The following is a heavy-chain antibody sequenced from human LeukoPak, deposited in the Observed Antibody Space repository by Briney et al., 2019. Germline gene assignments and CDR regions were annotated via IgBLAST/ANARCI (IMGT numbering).Heavy chain of an antibody. V-gene: IGHV3-73*01. Sequence: GGSLRLSCAASGFTFSGSAMHWVRQASGKGLEWVGRIRSKANSYATAYAASVKGRFTISRDDSKNTAYLQMNSLKTEDTAVYYCTRQAGSGSYAHNWGQGTLVTVSS. CDR1: GFTFSGSA. J-gene: IGHJ4*02. CDR2: IRSKANSYAT. D-gene: IGHD1-26*01. CDR3: TRQAGSGSYAHN.